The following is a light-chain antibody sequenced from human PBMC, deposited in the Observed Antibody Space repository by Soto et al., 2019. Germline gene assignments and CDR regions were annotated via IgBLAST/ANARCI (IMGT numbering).Light chain of an antibody. J-gene: IGKJ3*01. CDR3: QHLNNYPPFT. V-gene: IGKV1-9*01. CDR2: GTF. Sequence: IQLTQSPSSLSAPVGDRVSITCRASQDIQTYLAWYQQKRGEAPKLLISGTFTLQSGVPSRFNGSGSGTDFTLTISRLQPEDFATYYCQHLNNYPPFTFGPGTKVDLE. CDR1: QDIQTY.